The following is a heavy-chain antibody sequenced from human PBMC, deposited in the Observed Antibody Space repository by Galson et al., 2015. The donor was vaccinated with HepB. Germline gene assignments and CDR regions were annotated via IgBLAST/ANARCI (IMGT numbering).Heavy chain of an antibody. CDR3: TRIYAVADTFYRGMDV. Sequence: SLRLSCATSGFTFGDYVLSCFRQAPRKGLAWVGFIRSKVYGETTEYAASVKRRFSISRDDSKSIAYLQMKSLKTEDTAVYYCTRIYAVADTFYRGMDVWGQGTTVTVSS. D-gene: IGHD6-19*01. J-gene: IGHJ6*01. CDR1: GFTFGDYV. CDR2: IRSKVYGETT. V-gene: IGHV3-49*03.